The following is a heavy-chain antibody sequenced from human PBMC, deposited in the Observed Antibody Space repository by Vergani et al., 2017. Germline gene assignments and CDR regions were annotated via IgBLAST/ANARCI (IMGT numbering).Heavy chain of an antibody. J-gene: IGHJ6*03. CDR1: GFTFSSYG. CDR2: ISYDGSNK. V-gene: IGHV3-30*18. CDR3: AKHYYYYYYMDV. Sequence: QVQLVESGGGVVQPGRSLRLSCAASGFTFSSYGTHWVRQAPGKGLEWVAVISYDGSNKYYADSVKGRFTISRDNSKNTLYLQMNSLRAEDTAVYYCAKHYYYYYYMDVWGKGTTVTVSS.